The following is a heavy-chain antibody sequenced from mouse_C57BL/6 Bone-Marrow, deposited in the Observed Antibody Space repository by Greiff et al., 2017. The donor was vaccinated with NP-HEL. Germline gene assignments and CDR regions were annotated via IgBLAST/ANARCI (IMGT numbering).Heavy chain of an antibody. CDR1: GYSFTGYY. D-gene: IGHD1-1*01. J-gene: IGHJ2*01. CDR2: INPSTGGT. CDR3: ARGGDYGSTRGDYFDY. V-gene: IGHV1-43*01. Sequence: EVKLMESGPELVKPGASVKISCKASGYSFTGYYMHWVKQSSEKSLEWIGEINPSTGGTSYNQKFKGKATLTVDKSSSTAYMQLKSLTSEDSAVYYCARGGDYGSTRGDYFDYWGQGTTLTVSS.